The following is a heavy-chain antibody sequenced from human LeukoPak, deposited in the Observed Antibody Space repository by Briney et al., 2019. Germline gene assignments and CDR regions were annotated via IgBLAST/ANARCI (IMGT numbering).Heavy chain of an antibody. CDR3: AGLWYNGASNAFHI. D-gene: IGHD1-26*01. Sequence: GESLKISCKGSAFSLPYYWIAWVRQMPRKGLEWMGIIYPVDSDTRCSPSFQGQVTISSDKSIGTAYLQWSSLKASDTAMYYCAGLWYNGASNAFHIWGQGTMVTVSS. J-gene: IGHJ3*02. CDR1: AFSLPYYW. V-gene: IGHV5-51*01. CDR2: IYPVDSDT.